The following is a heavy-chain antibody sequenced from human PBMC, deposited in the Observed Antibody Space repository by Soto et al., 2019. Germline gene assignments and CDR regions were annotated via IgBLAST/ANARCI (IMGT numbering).Heavy chain of an antibody. J-gene: IGHJ6*01. CDR1: VGSISIYY. V-gene: IGHV4-59*01. D-gene: IGHD3-22*01. CDR2: IYYSGST. Sequence: SETLSVTCIVSVGSISIYYWSWIRQPPGKGLEWIGYIYYSGSTNYNPSLKSRVTISVDTSKNQFSLKLSSVTAADTAVYYCAREINDSSGPRSYYYGMDVWGQGTTVTVSS. CDR3: AREINDSSGPRSYYYGMDV.